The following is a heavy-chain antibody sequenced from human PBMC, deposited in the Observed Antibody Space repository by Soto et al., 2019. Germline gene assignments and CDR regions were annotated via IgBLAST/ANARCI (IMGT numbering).Heavy chain of an antibody. CDR2: INAGNGNT. V-gene: IGHV1-3*01. CDR1: GYTFTSYA. J-gene: IGHJ4*02. D-gene: IGHD3-3*01. Sequence: AAVKVSCKASGYTFTSYAMHWVRQAPGQRLEWMGWINAGNGNTKYSQKVQGRVTITRDTAASTAYMEMSSLRAEDTAVYYCATSPTIFGVVIIHWGQGTLVTVSS. CDR3: ATSPTIFGVVIIH.